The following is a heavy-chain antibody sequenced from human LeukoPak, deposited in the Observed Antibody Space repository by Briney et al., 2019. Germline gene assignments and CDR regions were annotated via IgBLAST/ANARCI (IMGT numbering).Heavy chain of an antibody. Sequence: SETLSLACTVSGGSISSSSYYWGWIRQPPGRGLEWSGSIYYSGSTYYNPSLKSRVTISVDTSKNQFSLKLSSVTAADTAVYYCARDQDYYGSGSYGPDYWGQGILVTVSS. CDR1: GGSISSSSYY. CDR2: IYYSGST. D-gene: IGHD3-10*01. CDR3: ARDQDYYGSGSYGPDY. J-gene: IGHJ4*02. V-gene: IGHV4-39*07.